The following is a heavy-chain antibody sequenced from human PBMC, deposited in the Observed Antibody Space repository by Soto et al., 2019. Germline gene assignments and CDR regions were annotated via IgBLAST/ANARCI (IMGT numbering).Heavy chain of an antibody. J-gene: IGHJ5*02. D-gene: IGHD3-22*01. V-gene: IGHV4-30-2*01. CDR3: ARRTVHYYDSSGYTNWFDP. Sequence: PSETLSLTCTVSGGSISSYSWSWLRQPPGKGLEWIGYIYHSGSTYYNPSLKSRVTISVDMSKNQFSLKLSSVTAADTAVYYCARRTVHYYDSSGYTNWFDPWGQGTLVTVSS. CDR2: IYHSGST. CDR1: GGSISSYS.